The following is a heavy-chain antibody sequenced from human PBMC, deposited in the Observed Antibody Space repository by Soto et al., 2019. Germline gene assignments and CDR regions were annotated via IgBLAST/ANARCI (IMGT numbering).Heavy chain of an antibody. J-gene: IGHJ3*01. CDR2: IVVGSGKT. Sequence: ASVKVSCKTSGFTFSTSAVQWVRQARGQRLEWIGWIVVGSGKTNYAQKFQDRVAITRDTSTGTSYLEMTGLTSADTAAYYCAADILQKAVWG. CDR3: AADILQKAV. D-gene: IGHD2-21*01. V-gene: IGHV1-58*01. CDR1: GFTFSTSA.